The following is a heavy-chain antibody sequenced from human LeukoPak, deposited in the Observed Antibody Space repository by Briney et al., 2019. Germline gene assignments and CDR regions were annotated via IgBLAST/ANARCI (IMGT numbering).Heavy chain of an antibody. CDR1: GITSSDNF. V-gene: IGHV3-11*01. CDR2: ISKSDGTT. CDR3: ASAVAAPDQDPPFDY. J-gene: IGHJ4*02. D-gene: IGHD6-25*01. Sequence: GGSLRLSCAASGITSSDNFMSWIRQAPGKGLEWISYISKSDGTTYYADTVKGRFTISRDSAKKSVYLYMNSLRAEDTAVYYCASAVAAPDQDPPFDYWGQGTLVIVSS.